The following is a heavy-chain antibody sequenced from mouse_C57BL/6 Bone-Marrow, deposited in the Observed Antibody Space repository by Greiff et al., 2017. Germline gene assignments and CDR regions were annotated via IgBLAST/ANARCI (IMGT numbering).Heavy chain of an antibody. CDR1: GYTFTSYW. J-gene: IGHJ1*03. CDR2: IHPNSGST. V-gene: IGHV1-64*01. D-gene: IGHD1-1*01. Sequence: VKLQQSGAELVKPGASVKLSRKASGYTFTSYWMHWVKQRPGQGLEWIGMIHPNSGSTYNNEMFKGKATLTVDKYSSPAYMQLSSLTSEDSAVYYCASPYYYGSSFDVWGTGTTVTVSS. CDR3: ASPYYYGSSFDV.